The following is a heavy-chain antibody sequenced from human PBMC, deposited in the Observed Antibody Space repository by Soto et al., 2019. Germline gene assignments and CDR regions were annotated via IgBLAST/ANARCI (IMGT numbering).Heavy chain of an antibody. CDR1: GFTFSSYA. D-gene: IGHD3-22*01. Sequence: GGSLRLSCAASGFTFSSYAMSWVRQAPGKGLEWVSAISGSGGSTYYADSVKGRFTISRDNSKNTLYLQMNSLRAEDTAVYYCAKDRVANYYDSSGYYYRPFGLFDYWGQGTLVTVSS. CDR3: AKDRVANYYDSSGYYYRPFGLFDY. V-gene: IGHV3-23*01. J-gene: IGHJ4*02. CDR2: ISGSGGST.